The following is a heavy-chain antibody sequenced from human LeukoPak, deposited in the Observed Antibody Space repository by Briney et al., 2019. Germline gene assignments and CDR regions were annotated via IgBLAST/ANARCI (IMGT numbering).Heavy chain of an antibody. V-gene: IGHV4-59*02. CDR3: AGPRYFDWLLPELDY. Sequence: PSETLSLTCTVSGGPVSGYYWNWIRQPPGKGLEWIGYIYYNGRTNYNPSLKSRVTISVDTSKNQFSLKLSSVTVADTAVYYCAGPRYFDWLLPELDYWGQGSLVTVSS. CDR2: IYYNGRT. J-gene: IGHJ4*02. D-gene: IGHD3-9*01. CDR1: GGPVSGYY.